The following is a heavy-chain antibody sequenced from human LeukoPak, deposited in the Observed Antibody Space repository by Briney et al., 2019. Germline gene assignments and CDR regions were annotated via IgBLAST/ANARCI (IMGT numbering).Heavy chain of an antibody. CDR2: INHSGST. J-gene: IGHJ4*02. CDR1: GGSFSVYY. D-gene: IGHD4-23*01. Sequence: SETLSLTCAVYGGSFSVYYWSWIRQPPGKGLEWIGEINHSGSTNYNPSLKSRVTISVDTSKNQFSLKLSSVTAADTAVYYCARGSDYGGNEDYWGQGTLVTVSS. V-gene: IGHV4-34*01. CDR3: ARGSDYGGNEDY.